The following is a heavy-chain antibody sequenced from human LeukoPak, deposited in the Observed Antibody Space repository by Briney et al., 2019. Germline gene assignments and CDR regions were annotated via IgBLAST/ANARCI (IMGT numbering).Heavy chain of an antibody. J-gene: IGHJ3*02. CDR2: IYYSGST. Sequence: SETLSLTCTVSGGSVSSGSYYWSWIRQPPGTGLEWIGYIYYSGSTNYNPSLKSRVTISVDTSKNQFSLKLSSVTAADTAVYYCARCNNWNDELPVHAFDIWGQGTMVTVSS. D-gene: IGHD1-1*01. V-gene: IGHV4-61*01. CDR3: ARCNNWNDELPVHAFDI. CDR1: GGSVSSGSYY.